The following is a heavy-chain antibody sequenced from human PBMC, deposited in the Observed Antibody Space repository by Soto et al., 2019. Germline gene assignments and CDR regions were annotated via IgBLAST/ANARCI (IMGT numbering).Heavy chain of an antibody. Sequence: GSLRLSCTAPGCNFSRFWTHWVRQVPGRGLVCVSHINSDGSRTSYADSVKGRFTISRDNAKNSVSLQMNSLRADDTGVYYCARRPENFWSGYPEAFDYWGPGTLVTVSS. V-gene: IGHV3-74*01. CDR2: INSDGSRT. CDR1: GCNFSRFW. J-gene: IGHJ4*02. D-gene: IGHD3-3*01. CDR3: ARRPENFWSGYPEAFDY.